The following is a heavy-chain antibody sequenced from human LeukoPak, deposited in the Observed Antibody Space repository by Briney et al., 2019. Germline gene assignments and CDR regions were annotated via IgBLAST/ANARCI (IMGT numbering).Heavy chain of an antibody. D-gene: IGHD3-22*01. J-gene: IGHJ5*02. CDR3: GRSQNYNDSSGYSS. CDR2: ISSSGSTI. Sequence: GGSLRLSCAASGFTFRDYYMSWIRQAPGKGLEWVSYISSSGSTIKYADSVKGRFTISRDNAKKSLYLQMNSLRAEDTAVYYCGRSQNYNDSSGYSSWGQGTLVTVSS. CDR1: GFTFRDYY. V-gene: IGHV3-11*04.